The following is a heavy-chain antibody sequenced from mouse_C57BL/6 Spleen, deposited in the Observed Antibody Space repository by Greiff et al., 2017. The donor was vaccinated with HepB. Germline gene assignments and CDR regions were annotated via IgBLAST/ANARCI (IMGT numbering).Heavy chain of an antibody. CDR2: ISDGGSYT. CDR1: GFTFSSYA. V-gene: IGHV5-4*03. D-gene: IGHD1-1*01. J-gene: IGHJ2*01. Sequence: DVMLVESGGGLVKPGGSLKLSCAASGFTFSSYAMSWVRQTPEKRLEWVATISDGGSYTYYPDNVKGRFTISRDNAKNNLYLQMSHLKSEDTAMYYCARGDYGSRGDYFDYWGQGTTLTVSS. CDR3: ARGDYGSRGDYFDY.